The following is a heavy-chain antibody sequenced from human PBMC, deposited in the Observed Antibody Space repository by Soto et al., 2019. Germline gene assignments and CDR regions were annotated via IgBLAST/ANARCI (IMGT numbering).Heavy chain of an antibody. Sequence: PGGSLRLSCAATGFTFSSYAMSWVRQAPGKGLEWVSAISGSGGSTYYADSVKGRFTISRDNSKNTLYLQMNSLRAEDTAVYYCAKEVPRRETYYDFWSGYPVPNYFDYWGQGTLVTVSS. CDR2: ISGSGGST. V-gene: IGHV3-23*01. D-gene: IGHD3-3*01. CDR3: AKEVPRRETYYDFWSGYPVPNYFDY. J-gene: IGHJ4*02. CDR1: GFTFSSYA.